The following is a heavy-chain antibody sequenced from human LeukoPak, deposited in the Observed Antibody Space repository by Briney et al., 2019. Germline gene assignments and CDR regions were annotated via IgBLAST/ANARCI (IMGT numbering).Heavy chain of an antibody. Sequence: PSETLSLTCTVSGGSISSSSYYWGWIRQPPGKGLEWIGSIYYSGSTYYNPSLKSRVTISIDTSKNQFSLKLSSVTAADTAVYYCARVMSYGSGSYYVYYFEYWGQGTLVTVSS. V-gene: IGHV4-39*07. CDR2: IYYSGST. CDR1: GGSISSSSYY. D-gene: IGHD3-10*01. CDR3: ARVMSYGSGSYYVYYFEY. J-gene: IGHJ4*02.